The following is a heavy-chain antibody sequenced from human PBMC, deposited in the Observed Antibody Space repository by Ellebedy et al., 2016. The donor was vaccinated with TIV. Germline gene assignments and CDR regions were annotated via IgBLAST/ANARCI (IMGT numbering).Heavy chain of an antibody. J-gene: IGHJ5*02. V-gene: IGHV4-61*02. CDR2: IYTTGST. CDR3: ARGYRTLDP. D-gene: IGHD5-12*01. CDR1: GEAINSGYNY. Sequence: SETLSLXCTVSGEAINSGYNYWSWIRQSAGKGLEWIGRIYTTGSTEYNPSLKSRVTISVDTSKNQFSLRLTSVTAADTAMYYCARGYRTLDPWGPGTLVTVSS.